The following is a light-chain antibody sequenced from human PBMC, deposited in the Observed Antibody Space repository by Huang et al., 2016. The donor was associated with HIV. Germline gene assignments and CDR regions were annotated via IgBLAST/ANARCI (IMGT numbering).Light chain of an antibody. Sequence: DIVVTQSPDSLAVSLGARATINCKSSQTFLYNSKSDSFIAWYQQRPGQSPKLLIHGASARHAGVPERCSGSVSETNFTLTITGLQPEDVAIYFCQQYSTIPTFGGGTKVDI. CDR1: QTFLYNSKSDSF. V-gene: IGKV4-1*01. CDR2: GAS. CDR3: QQYSTIPT. J-gene: IGKJ4*01.